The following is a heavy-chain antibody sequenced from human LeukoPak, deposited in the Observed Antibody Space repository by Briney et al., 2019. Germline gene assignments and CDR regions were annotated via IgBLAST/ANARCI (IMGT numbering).Heavy chain of an antibody. CDR1: GFTFSSYS. CDR3: ARGRWYCSGGSCFTDAFDI. CDR2: ISSSSTYI. J-gene: IGHJ3*02. Sequence: PGGSLRLPCAASGFTFSSYSMNWVRQAPGKGLEWISSISSSSTYIYYADSVKGRFTVSRDNAKNSLYLQMNSLRAEDTAVYYCARGRWYCSGGSCFTDAFDIWGQGTMVTVSS. D-gene: IGHD2-15*01. V-gene: IGHV3-21*01.